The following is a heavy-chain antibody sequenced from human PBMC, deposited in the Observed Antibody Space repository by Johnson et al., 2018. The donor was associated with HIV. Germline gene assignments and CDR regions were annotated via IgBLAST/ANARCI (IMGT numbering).Heavy chain of an antibody. D-gene: IGHD5-18*01. J-gene: IGHJ3*02. CDR3: ARDRGGYSYGYDSDAFDI. V-gene: IGHV3-7*01. Sequence: VQLVESGGGLVQPGGSLRLSCAASGFTFSTYWMSWVRQAPGKGLEWVANINQDGSEKYYLDSVNGRFTVSRDNPKNSFYLQMNSLRAEDTAVYYCARDRGGYSYGYDSDAFDIWGQGTMVTVSS. CDR1: GFTFSTYW. CDR2: INQDGSEK.